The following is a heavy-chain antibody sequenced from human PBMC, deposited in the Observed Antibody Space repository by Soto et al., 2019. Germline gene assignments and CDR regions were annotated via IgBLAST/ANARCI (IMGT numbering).Heavy chain of an antibody. V-gene: IGHV3-21*01. CDR1: GFTFSSYS. D-gene: IGHD1-7*01. CDR3: ARPRYNWNYPGFDP. J-gene: IGHJ5*02. Sequence: GGSLRLSCAASGFTFSSYSMNWVRQAPGKGLEWVSSISSSSSYIYYADSVKGRFTISRDNAKNSLYLQMNSLRAEDTAVYYCARPRYNWNYPGFDPWGQGTLVTVSS. CDR2: ISSSSSYI.